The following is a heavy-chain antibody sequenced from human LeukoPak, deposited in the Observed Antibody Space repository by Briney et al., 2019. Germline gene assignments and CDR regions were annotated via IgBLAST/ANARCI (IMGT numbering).Heavy chain of an antibody. CDR2: IYYSGST. D-gene: IGHD2-15*01. CDR3: ARNPVVVVAATLGPNAFDI. Sequence: PSETLSLTCTVSGGSISSRGYYWSWIRQHPGKGLEWIGYIYYSGSTYYNPSLKSRVTISVDTSKNQFSLKLSSVTAADTAVYYCARNPVVVVAATLGPNAFDIWGQGTMVTVSS. V-gene: IGHV4-31*03. CDR1: GGSISSRGYY. J-gene: IGHJ3*02.